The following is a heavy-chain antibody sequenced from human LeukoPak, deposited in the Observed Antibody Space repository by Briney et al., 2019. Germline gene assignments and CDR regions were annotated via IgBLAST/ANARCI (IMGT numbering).Heavy chain of an antibody. Sequence: SETLSLTCTVSSDSIGSIRYCWGWVRQPPGKGLEWIGTVYYTGITYYHPSLESRVTISIDASENHFSLRLSSVTAADTAVYYCAHTKSGYFQPFDSWGQGALVTVSS. CDR3: AHTKSGYFQPFDS. D-gene: IGHD3-22*01. J-gene: IGHJ4*02. V-gene: IGHV4-39*01. CDR1: SDSIGSIRYC. CDR2: VYYTGIT.